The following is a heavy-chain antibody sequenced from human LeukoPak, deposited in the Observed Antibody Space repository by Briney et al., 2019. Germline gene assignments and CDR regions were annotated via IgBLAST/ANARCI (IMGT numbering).Heavy chain of an antibody. CDR2: INQDGSEK. CDR1: GFTFRNYW. CDR3: ARDVFCGGDCYSPKSN. Sequence: PGGSLRLSCAASGFTFRNYWTSWVRQAPGKGLEWVATINQDGSEKYHVDSVKGRFTISRDNAENSLFLQLNSLRAEDTAVYYCARDVFCGGDCYSPKSNWGQGTLVTVSS. V-gene: IGHV3-7*01. D-gene: IGHD2-21*02. J-gene: IGHJ4*02.